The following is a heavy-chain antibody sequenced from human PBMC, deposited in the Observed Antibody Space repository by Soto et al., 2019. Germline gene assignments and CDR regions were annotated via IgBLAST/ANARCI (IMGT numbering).Heavy chain of an antibody. V-gene: IGHV4-61*08. CDR2: VFYGGT. CDR3: ASYRGALYFES. D-gene: IGHD3-16*01. Sequence: SETLSLTCIVSGASISTGGYSWSWIRQSPDKGLEWLGYVFYGGTDYNPSLGGRVSMSVETSKSQFSLKLTSVTVADTAVYYCASYRGALYFESWGPGILVTVSS. J-gene: IGHJ4*02. CDR1: GASISTGGYS.